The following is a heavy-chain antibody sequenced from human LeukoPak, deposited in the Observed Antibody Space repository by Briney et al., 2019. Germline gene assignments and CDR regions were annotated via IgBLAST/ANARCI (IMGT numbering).Heavy chain of an antibody. CDR2: IRYDGSIK. CDR1: GFTFSSYG. J-gene: IGHJ6*03. Sequence: QPGGSLRLSCAASGFTFSSYGMHWVRQAPGKGLEWVAFIRYDGSIKYYADSVKGRFTISRDNSKNTLYLQMNSLRVEDTAVYYCAKVTPQNYYYMDVWGKGTTVTVSS. CDR3: AKVTPQNYYYMDV. V-gene: IGHV3-30*02.